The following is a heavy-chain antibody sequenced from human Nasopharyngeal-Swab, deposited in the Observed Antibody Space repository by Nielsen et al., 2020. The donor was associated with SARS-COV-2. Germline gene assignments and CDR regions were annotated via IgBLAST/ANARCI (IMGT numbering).Heavy chain of an antibody. D-gene: IGHD6-19*01. CDR2: IKEDGSEK. Sequence: GESLKISCAASGLTFSSYWMSWVRQAPGKGLEWVANIKEDGSEKYYVDSVKGRFTISRDNAKNSLFLQMNSLRVADTAVYYCARLLEVGGTPLDYWGQGTLVSVSS. J-gene: IGHJ4*02. CDR1: GLTFSSYW. CDR3: ARLLEVGGTPLDY. V-gene: IGHV3-7*01.